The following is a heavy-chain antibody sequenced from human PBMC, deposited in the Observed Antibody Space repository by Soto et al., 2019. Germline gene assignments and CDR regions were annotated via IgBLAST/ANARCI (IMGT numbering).Heavy chain of an antibody. Sequence: GGSLRLSCAASGFTFSSYWMSWVRQAPGKGLEWVANIKQDGSEKYYVDSVKGRFTISRDNAKNSLYLQMNSLRAEDKAVYYCARDPSSSSGYFDYWGQGTLVTVSS. CDR1: GFTFSSYW. D-gene: IGHD6-19*01. CDR3: ARDPSSSSGYFDY. V-gene: IGHV3-7*01. J-gene: IGHJ4*02. CDR2: IKQDGSEK.